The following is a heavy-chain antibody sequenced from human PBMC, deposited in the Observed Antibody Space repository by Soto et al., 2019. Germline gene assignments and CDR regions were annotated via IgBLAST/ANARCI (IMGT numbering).Heavy chain of an antibody. CDR2: VYYVGRA. V-gene: IGHV4-59*01. CDR1: GGSINDYY. CDR3: ARAASLYYYYGMDV. Sequence: PSETLSLTCTVSGGSINDYYWSWIRQPPGKGLEWIGYVYYVGRANYNPSLKSRVSISVDTSKNQFSLKLSSVTAADTAVYYCARAASLYYYYGMDVWGQGTTVTVSS. J-gene: IGHJ6*02. D-gene: IGHD6-25*01.